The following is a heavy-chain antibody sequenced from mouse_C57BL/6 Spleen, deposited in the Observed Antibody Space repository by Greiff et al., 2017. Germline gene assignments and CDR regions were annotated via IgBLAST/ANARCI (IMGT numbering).Heavy chain of an antibody. CDR3: ARAGYGSSYWYFDV. CDR2: IYPSDSET. CDR1: GYTFTSYW. J-gene: IGHJ1*03. D-gene: IGHD1-1*01. Sequence: QVQLQQPGAELVRPGSSVKPSCKASGYTFTSYWMDWVKQRPGQGLEWIGNIYPSDSETHYNQKFKDKATLTVDKSSSTAYMQLSSLTSEDSAVYYCARAGYGSSYWYFDVWGTGTTVTVSS. V-gene: IGHV1-61*01.